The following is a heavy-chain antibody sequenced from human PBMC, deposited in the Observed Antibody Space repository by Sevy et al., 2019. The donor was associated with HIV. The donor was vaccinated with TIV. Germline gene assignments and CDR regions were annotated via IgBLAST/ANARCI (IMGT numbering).Heavy chain of an antibody. CDR3: TRDPTEGIAVAGNWYDP. Sequence: GGSLRLSCKASGFTFGDYAMSWFRQAPGKGLEWVGFIRNKAYDGTTEYAGSVKGRFTISRDDSKSIAYLQMNSLKTEDTAVYYCTRDPTEGIAVAGNWYDPWGQGTLVTVSS. D-gene: IGHD6-19*01. CDR1: GFTFGDYA. CDR2: IRNKAYDGTT. J-gene: IGHJ5*02. V-gene: IGHV3-49*03.